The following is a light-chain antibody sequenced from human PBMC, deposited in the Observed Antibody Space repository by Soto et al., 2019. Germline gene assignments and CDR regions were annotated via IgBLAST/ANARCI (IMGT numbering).Light chain of an antibody. CDR1: QSVENY. Sequence: EIVLTQSPATLSLSPGERATLSCRASQSVENYLAWFQQKRGQAPRLLIYDTSNRAAGIPDRFSGRGSETDFTLTISSLEPEDFAVYYCHQRYIWPPLTFGGGTKVEIK. J-gene: IGKJ4*01. V-gene: IGKV3-11*01. CDR2: DTS. CDR3: HQRYIWPPLT.